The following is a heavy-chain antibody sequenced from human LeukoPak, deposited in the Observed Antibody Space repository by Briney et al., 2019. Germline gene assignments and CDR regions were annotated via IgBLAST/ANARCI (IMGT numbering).Heavy chain of an antibody. CDR1: GFTFSSYS. CDR2: ISSGRSYI. Sequence: GGSLRLSCAASGFTFSSYSMNWVRQAPGKGLEWVSSISSGRSYIYYADSVKGRFTISSDNAKNSLYLQMNSLRAGDTAVYYCARDMTTATTCYLQHWGQGTLVTVSS. CDR3: ARDMTTATTCYLQH. J-gene: IGHJ1*01. V-gene: IGHV3-21*01. D-gene: IGHD4-17*01.